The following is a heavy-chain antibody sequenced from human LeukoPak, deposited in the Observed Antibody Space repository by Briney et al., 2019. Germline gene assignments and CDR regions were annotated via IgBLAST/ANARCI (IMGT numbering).Heavy chain of an antibody. D-gene: IGHD3-16*02. J-gene: IGHJ4*02. CDR2: IWYDGSNK. V-gene: IGHV3-33*06. CDR3: AKGSGVWGSYRGIDY. CDR1: GFTFSSYG. Sequence: QPGGSLRLSCAASGFTFSSYGMHWVRQAPGKGLEWVAVIWYDGSNKYYADSVKGRFTISRDNSKNTLYLQMNSLRAEDTAVYYCAKGSGVWGSYRGIDYWGQGTLVTVSS.